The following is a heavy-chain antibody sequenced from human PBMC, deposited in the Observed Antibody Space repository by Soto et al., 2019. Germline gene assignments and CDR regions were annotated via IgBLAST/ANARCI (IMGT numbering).Heavy chain of an antibody. J-gene: IGHJ4*02. Sequence: ETLSLTCTVSGGSISSYFYIWVRQPPGKGLEWIGSVYYTGTTDYNPSPKSRVTISVDTSKTQFSLNLRSVTAADTAVYYCARDLAAVPRAFDYWGRGTLVTVSS. CDR2: VYYTGTT. V-gene: IGHV4-59*01. CDR3: ARDLAAVPRAFDY. CDR1: GGSISSYF. D-gene: IGHD6-13*01.